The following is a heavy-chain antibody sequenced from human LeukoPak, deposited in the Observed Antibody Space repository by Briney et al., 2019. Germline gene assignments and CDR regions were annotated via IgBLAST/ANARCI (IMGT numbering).Heavy chain of an antibody. Sequence: PSETLSLTCAVFGGSFSGYYCIWIRQPPGKGLEWIGEINHSGSTNYNPSLRSRVTISVDTSTNYFSLELSSVTAADTAVYYCARGRVGPYCSSTSCYKAFDYWGQGTLVTVSS. D-gene: IGHD2-2*02. CDR2: INHSGST. V-gene: IGHV4-34*01. CDR1: GGSFSGYY. J-gene: IGHJ4*02. CDR3: ARGRVGPYCSSTSCYKAFDY.